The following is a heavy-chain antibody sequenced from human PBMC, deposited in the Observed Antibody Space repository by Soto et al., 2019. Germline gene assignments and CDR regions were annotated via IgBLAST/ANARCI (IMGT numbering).Heavy chain of an antibody. CDR3: ARRGGSAADTNTLDGDLYYYYGMDV. Sequence: QLVQSGAAVRMPGATVKIACKASGYIFTSYHVHWVRQAPGQGLEWVGVINPNGGSTIYAQKLQDRVSMTRDKSMRSFYLEMWNLRYDDAAIYYCARRGGSAADTNTLDGDLYYYYGMDVWGQGTTVTLSS. V-gene: IGHV1-46*01. D-gene: IGHD5-12*01. CDR1: GYIFTSYH. CDR2: INPNGGST. J-gene: IGHJ6*02.